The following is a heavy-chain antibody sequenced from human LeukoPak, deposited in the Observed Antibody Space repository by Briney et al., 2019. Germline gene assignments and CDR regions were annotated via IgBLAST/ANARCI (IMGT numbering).Heavy chain of an antibody. J-gene: IGHJ4*02. CDR1: GFTFSNYG. Sequence: GGSLRLSCAASGFTFSNYGMHWVRQAPGKGLEWVAVIWYDGSDEYYADSVKGRFTISRDNSNNTLYLQMNSLRAEDTAVYYCATSYGSGSYPVDYWGQGTLVSVSS. V-gene: IGHV3-33*01. D-gene: IGHD3-10*01. CDR2: IWYDGSDE. CDR3: ATSYGSGSYPVDY.